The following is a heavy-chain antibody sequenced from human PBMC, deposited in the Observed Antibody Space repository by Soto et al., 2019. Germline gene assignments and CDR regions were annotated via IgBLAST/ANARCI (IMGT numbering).Heavy chain of an antibody. CDR2: FSIISSTL. D-gene: IGHD2-15*01. Sequence: GGSLRLSCAASGFAFSSYSMNWVRQAPGKGLEWVSFFSIISSTLYYADSVKVRFTISRDIAKNSLFLQMNSLRDEDTAVYYFAREEEHCSGGSCYGLTYYYYGMDVWGQGTTVTVSS. J-gene: IGHJ6*02. CDR3: AREEEHCSGGSCYGLTYYYYGMDV. CDR1: GFAFSSYS. V-gene: IGHV3-48*02.